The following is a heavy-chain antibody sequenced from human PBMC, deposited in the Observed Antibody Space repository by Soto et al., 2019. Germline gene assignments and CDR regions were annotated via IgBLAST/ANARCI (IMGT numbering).Heavy chain of an antibody. V-gene: IGHV3-21*01. CDR2: ISSSSSYI. CDR3: XRDGYSSGWYDSDGMDV. Sequence: PGGSLRLSFTASGFTFSSYSMNWVRQAPGKGLEWVSSISSSSSYIYYADLVKGRFTISRDNAKNSLYLQMNSLRAEDTAVYYCXRDGYSSGWYDSDGMDVWGPGTTVTVSS. J-gene: IGHJ6*02. CDR1: GFTFSSYS. D-gene: IGHD6-19*01.